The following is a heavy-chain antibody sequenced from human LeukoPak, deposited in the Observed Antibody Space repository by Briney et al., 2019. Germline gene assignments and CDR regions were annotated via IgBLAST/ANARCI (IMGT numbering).Heavy chain of an antibody. CDR2: IYTSGSI. Sequence: SSEPLSLTRSVSGGSISSYYWSGIRQPAGRGLEWIGRIYTSGSINYSPALKSRVTMSVDTSKTQFSLKLSCVTAADTAVYYCARDRGYDFWSGYSHFDYWGQGTLVTVSS. J-gene: IGHJ4*02. CDR3: ARDRGYDFWSGYSHFDY. D-gene: IGHD3-3*01. CDR1: GGSISSYY. V-gene: IGHV4-4*07.